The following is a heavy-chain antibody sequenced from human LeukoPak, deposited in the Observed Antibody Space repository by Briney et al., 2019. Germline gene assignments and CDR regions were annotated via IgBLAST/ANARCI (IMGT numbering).Heavy chain of an antibody. J-gene: IGHJ5*02. CDR1: GGSISSGSYF. CDR2: IDSSGNT. CDR3: AREALPNGVWRVGWFDP. V-gene: IGHV4-61*02. D-gene: IGHD2-8*01. Sequence: SETLSLTCTVSGGSISSGSYFWSWIRQSAGRGPEWIGRIDSSGNTNYNPSLKSRVTMSLDTSKNQFSLKLSSVTAADTAVYYCAREALPNGVWRVGWFDPWGQGTLVTVFS.